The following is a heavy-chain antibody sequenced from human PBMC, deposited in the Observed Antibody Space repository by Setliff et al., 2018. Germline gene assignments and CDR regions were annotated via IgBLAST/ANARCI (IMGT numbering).Heavy chain of an antibody. CDR3: ARLRYYGSGSYLDY. CDR2: IYHSGST. V-gene: IGHV4-38-2*01. D-gene: IGHD3-10*01. Sequence: LSLTCAVSGYSTSSGYYWGWIRQPPGKGLEWIGSIYHSGSTYYNPSLKSRVTISVDTSKNQFSLKLSSVTAADTAVYYCARLRYYGSGSYLDYWGQGTLVTVSS. CDR1: GYSTSSGYY. J-gene: IGHJ4*02.